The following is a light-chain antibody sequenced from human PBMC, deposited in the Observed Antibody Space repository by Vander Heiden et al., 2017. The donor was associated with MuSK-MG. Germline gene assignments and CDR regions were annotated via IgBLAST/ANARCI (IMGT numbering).Light chain of an antibody. Sequence: QSVLAQPPSVSGAPGQRVTISCTGTNSNIGAGYDVHWYQQFPGTAPKLLSYGNTNRPSGVPDRFSASKSDTSASLAISGLQADDEADYYCQSYDTALSGARFGGGTKLTVL. CDR3: QSYDTALSGAR. V-gene: IGLV1-40*01. CDR1: NSNIGAGYD. J-gene: IGLJ3*02. CDR2: GNT.